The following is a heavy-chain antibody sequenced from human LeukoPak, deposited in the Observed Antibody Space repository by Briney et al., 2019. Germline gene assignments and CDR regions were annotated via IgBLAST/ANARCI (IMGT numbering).Heavy chain of an antibody. CDR2: IYYSGST. V-gene: IGHV4-59*01. Sequence: SEALSLTCTVSGGSISSYYWSWIRQPPGKGLEWIGYIYYSGSTNYNPSLKSRVTISVDTSKNQFPLKLSSVTAADTAMYYCAREGQYYFDYWGQGTLVTVSS. D-gene: IGHD6-19*01. J-gene: IGHJ4*02. CDR3: AREGQYYFDY. CDR1: GGSISSYY.